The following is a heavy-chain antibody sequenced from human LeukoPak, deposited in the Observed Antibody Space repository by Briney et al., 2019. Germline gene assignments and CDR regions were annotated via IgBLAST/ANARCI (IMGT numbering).Heavy chain of an antibody. CDR1: GGSFSGYY. J-gene: IGHJ4*02. D-gene: IGHD2-15*01. Sequence: PSETLSLTCAVYGGSFSGYYWSWIRQPPGKGLKWIGEINHSGSTNYNPSLKSRVTISVDTSKNQFSLKLSSVTAADTAVYYCASIAVVVAATHYFDYWGQGTLVTVSS. V-gene: IGHV4-34*01. CDR2: INHSGST. CDR3: ASIAVVVAATHYFDY.